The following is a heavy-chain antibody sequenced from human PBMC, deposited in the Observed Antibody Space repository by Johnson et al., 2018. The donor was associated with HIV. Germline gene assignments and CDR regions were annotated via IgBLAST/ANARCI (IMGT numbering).Heavy chain of an antibody. V-gene: IGHV3-7*05. D-gene: IGHD1-26*01. Sequence: MQLVESGGGLVQPGGSLRLSCAASGFTFSSYWMSWVRQAPGKGLEWVANIKQDGSEKYYVDSVKGRFTISRDNAKNSLYLQMNSLRAEDTALYYCARDFGLEWELDGAFDIWGQGTMVTVSS. J-gene: IGHJ3*02. CDR3: ARDFGLEWELDGAFDI. CDR1: GFTFSSYW. CDR2: IKQDGSEK.